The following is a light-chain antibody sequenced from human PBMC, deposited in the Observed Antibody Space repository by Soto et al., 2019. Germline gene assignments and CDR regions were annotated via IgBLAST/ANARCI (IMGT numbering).Light chain of an antibody. Sequence: QSVLTQPPSVSGAPGQRVTISCTGSSSNIGAGYDVHWYQPLPGTAPTLLISGNSNRPSGIPYRLSDTMSATSAILAFTGLRAEDEGNYVCKSYNSCMSGYAFGAGTKVTVL. CDR2: GNS. CDR1: SSNIGAGYD. J-gene: IGLJ1*01. V-gene: IGLV1-40*01. CDR3: KSYNSCMSGYA.